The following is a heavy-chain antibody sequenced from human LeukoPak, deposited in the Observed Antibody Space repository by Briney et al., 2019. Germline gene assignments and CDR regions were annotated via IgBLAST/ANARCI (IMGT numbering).Heavy chain of an antibody. CDR1: GGSINSYY. CDR2: IFHTGST. V-gene: IGHV4-59*01. J-gene: IGHJ4*02. Sequence: SETLSLTCTVSGGSINSYYWSWIRQPPGKGLEWIGYIFHTGSTNYNPSLKSRLTISVDTFKNQFNLNLSSVTAADTAVYYCGSVRYGDYSLFDYWGQGTLVTVSS. D-gene: IGHD4-17*01. CDR3: GSVRYGDYSLFDY.